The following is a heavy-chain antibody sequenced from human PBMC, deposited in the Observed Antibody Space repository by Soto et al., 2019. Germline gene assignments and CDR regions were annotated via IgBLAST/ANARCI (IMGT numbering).Heavy chain of an antibody. CDR2: VWVDGDKE. CDR1: GFMFSDYG. Sequence: QVQLVESGGGVVQPGRALRLSCVASGFMFSDYGMHWVRQAPGKGLEWVAAVWVDGDKEFYADSVKGRFTISRDNSKNTLYLQMNTLSADDTAVYYCAREHSSTWYNGMDVWGQGTTVTVSS. J-gene: IGHJ6*02. D-gene: IGHD6-19*01. V-gene: IGHV3-33*01. CDR3: AREHSSTWYNGMDV.